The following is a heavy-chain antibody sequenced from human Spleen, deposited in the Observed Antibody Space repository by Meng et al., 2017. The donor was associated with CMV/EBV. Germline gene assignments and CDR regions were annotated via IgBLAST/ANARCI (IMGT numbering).Heavy chain of an antibody. CDR1: GGIFSSYA. CDR2: IIPILDTA. Sequence: SGGIFSSYASNWVRQAPGQGLEHMGGIIPILDTANYAQKFQDRVTITADKSTSTVYMELSSLRSEDPALYYCARDGGRVATSWWFDPWGQGTLVTVSS. D-gene: IGHD5-12*01. CDR3: ARDGGRVATSWWFDP. V-gene: IGHV1-69*06. J-gene: IGHJ5*02.